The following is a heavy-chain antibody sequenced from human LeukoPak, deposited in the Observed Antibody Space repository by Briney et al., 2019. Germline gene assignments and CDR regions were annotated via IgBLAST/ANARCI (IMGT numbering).Heavy chain of an antibody. Sequence: GGSLRLSCAASGFTFSNYAMSWVRQAPGQGLEWVSTLTATGGATYYAGSVKGRFTISRDNSKNTLYLQMNSLKAEDTALYYLSMCSRGSTSCYYAYWGRETLVTASS. CDR2: LTATGGAT. D-gene: IGHD2-2*01. CDR1: GFTFSNYA. CDR3: SMCSRGSTSCYYAY. V-gene: IGHV3-23*01. J-gene: IGHJ4*02.